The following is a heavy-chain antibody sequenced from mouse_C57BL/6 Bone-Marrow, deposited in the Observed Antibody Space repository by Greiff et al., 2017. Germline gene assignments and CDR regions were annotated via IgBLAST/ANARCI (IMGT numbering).Heavy chain of an antibody. CDR2: IYPRDGST. CDR1: GYTFTSYD. J-gene: IGHJ4*01. D-gene: IGHD1-1*01. V-gene: IGHV1-85*01. Sequence: QVQLQQSGPELVKPGASVKLSCKASGYTFTSYDITWVKQRPGQGLEWIGWIYPRDGSTKYNEKFKGKATLTVDTSSSTAYMELHSQTCEDSAVYFCANGLDYYGTIYAMDYWGQGTSVTVSS. CDR3: ANGLDYYGTIYAMDY.